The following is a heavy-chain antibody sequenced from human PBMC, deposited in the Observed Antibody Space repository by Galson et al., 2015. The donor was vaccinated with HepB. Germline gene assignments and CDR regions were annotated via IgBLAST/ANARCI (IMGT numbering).Heavy chain of an antibody. CDR1: GGSISSYY. CDR2: IYYSGST. CDR3: ARVLTSRLNYDFWSGYQEYYFDY. D-gene: IGHD3-3*01. V-gene: IGHV4-59*01. J-gene: IGHJ4*02. Sequence: ETLSLTCTVSGGSISSYYWSWIRQPPGKGLEWIGYIYYSGSTNYNPSLKSRVTISVDTSKNQFSLKLSSVTAADTAVYYCARVLTSRLNYDFWSGYQEYYFDYWGQGTLVTVSS.